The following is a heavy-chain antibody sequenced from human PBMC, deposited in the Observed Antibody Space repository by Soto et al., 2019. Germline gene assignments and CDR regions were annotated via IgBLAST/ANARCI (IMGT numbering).Heavy chain of an antibody. J-gene: IGHJ3*02. CDR1: GDSISSSSCYY. V-gene: IGHV4-30-2*01. CDR3: ATYRKFFQI. Sequence: PSETLSLTCTVSGDSISSSSCYYWGWIRQPPGKGLEWIGFIYNSGSTYYNSSLKSRVTISVDRSKNHFFLNLTSVTAADTAVYYCATYRKFFQIWGQGTKVTVSS. CDR2: IYNSGST.